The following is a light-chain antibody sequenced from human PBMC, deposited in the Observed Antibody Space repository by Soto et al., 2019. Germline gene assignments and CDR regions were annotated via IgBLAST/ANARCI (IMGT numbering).Light chain of an antibody. J-gene: IGKJ3*01. CDR2: GAS. CDR1: QSVSSSY. Sequence: EIVLTQSPGTLSLSPGERATLSCRASQSVSSSYLAWYQQKPGQAPRLLIYGASSRATGIPDRFSGSGSGKDFNVTISRLEPDDFAVYYCQQYGSSPPTFGPGTKVDIK. V-gene: IGKV3-20*01. CDR3: QQYGSSPPT.